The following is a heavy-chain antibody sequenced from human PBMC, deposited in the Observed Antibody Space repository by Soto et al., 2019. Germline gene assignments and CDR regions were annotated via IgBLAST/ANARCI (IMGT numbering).Heavy chain of an antibody. D-gene: IGHD5-12*01. J-gene: IGHJ3*02. V-gene: IGHV5-51*01. Sequence: PGESRKISCNVSTCTFPNYWIAWVRHMPGKGLEYLGIIFPSDSETKYSPSFQGQVTISSDASISAIYLHLSSLRASDTGMYYCARPIYSGYEVIGGRGFDIWGQGIMVTVSS. CDR1: TCTFPNYW. CDR3: ARPIYSGYEVIGGRGFDI. CDR2: IFPSDSET.